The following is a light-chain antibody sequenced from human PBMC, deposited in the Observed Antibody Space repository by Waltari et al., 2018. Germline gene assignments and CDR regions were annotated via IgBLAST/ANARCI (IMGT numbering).Light chain of an antibody. CDR3: QLSYTTPHT. CDR2: FGS. Sequence: DIQMTQSPSSLSTSVGDRVTISCRASQDITSYLNWYQQKAGKAPKLLITFGSTLQSGVSSRFSGSGSGTDCTLTITNVQPEDSAYYYCQLSYTTPHTFGQGTKVEIK. CDR1: QDITSY. J-gene: IGKJ2*01. V-gene: IGKV1-39*01.